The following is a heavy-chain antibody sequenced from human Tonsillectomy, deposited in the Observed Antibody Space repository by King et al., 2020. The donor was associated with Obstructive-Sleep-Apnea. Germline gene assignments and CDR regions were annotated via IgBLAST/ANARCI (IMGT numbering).Heavy chain of an antibody. CDR3: ARGAVAGTPPGKLYYYGMDV. D-gene: IGHD6-19*01. V-gene: IGHV1-2*04. J-gene: IGHJ6*02. CDR2: INPNNGGT. Sequence: VQLVESGAEVKKPGASVKVSCKASGYTFTGYYMHWVRQAPGQGLEWMGWINPNNGGTNYAQKFQGWVTMTRDTSISTAYMELSRLRSDDTAVYYCARGAVAGTPPGKLYYYGMDVWGQGTTVTVSS. CDR1: GYTFTGYY.